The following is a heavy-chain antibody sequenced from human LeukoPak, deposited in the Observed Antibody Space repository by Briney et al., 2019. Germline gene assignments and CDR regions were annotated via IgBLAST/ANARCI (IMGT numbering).Heavy chain of an antibody. CDR1: GFTFDDYG. V-gene: IGHV3-20*04. CDR3: ARDRPPTYYYGSVSYFDY. CDR2: INWNGGST. Sequence: GGSLRLSCAASGFTFDDYGMSWVRQAPGKGLEWVSGINWNGGSTGYADSVKGRFTISRDNAKNSLYLQMNSLRAEDTALYYCARDRPPTYYYGSVSYFDYWGQGTLVTVSS. D-gene: IGHD3-10*01. J-gene: IGHJ4*02.